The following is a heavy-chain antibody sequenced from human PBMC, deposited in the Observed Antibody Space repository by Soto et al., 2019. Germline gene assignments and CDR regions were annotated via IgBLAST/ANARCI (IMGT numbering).Heavy chain of an antibody. CDR1: GFTFSDYA. V-gene: IGHV3-64D*06. CDR3: VKDHPALEY. Sequence: EVQLVESGGGLVQPGGSLRLTCSASGFTFSDYAMHWVRQVPGKGLEYVSVIRSDGDRIYYADSVKGRFTISRDNSKNTLFLRMNSLSPEDAAMYYCVKDHPALEYWGHGTLVTVSS. J-gene: IGHJ4*01. CDR2: IRSDGDRI.